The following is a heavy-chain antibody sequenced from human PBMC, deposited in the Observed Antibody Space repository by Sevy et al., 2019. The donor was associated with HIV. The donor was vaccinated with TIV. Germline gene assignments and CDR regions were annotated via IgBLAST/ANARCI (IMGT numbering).Heavy chain of an antibody. Sequence: GGSLRLSCAASGFTFSKYSMSWVRQPPGKGLEWVSTLSFGCGEINYADSVKGRFTISRDNSKSSVYLQMNNLRPEDTAMYYCEREGCTKPYDYWGQGTLVTVSS. CDR1: GFTFSKYS. CDR3: EREGCTKPYDY. CDR2: LSFGCGEI. V-gene: IGHV3-23*01. D-gene: IGHD2-8*01. J-gene: IGHJ4*02.